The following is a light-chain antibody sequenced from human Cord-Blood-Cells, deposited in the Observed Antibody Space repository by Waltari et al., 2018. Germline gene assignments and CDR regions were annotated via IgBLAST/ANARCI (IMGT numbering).Light chain of an antibody. J-gene: IGLJ2*01. CDR2: GNS. CDR1: SSNIGAGYD. V-gene: IGLV1-40*01. CDR3: QSYDSSLSVV. Sequence: QSVLTQPPSVSGAPGQRVTISCTGSSSNIGAGYDVHWYQQLPGTAPKLLLYGNSNRPSGLPDRFSGSKSGASASLAITGLQAEDEADYYCQSYDSSLSVVFGGGTKLTVL.